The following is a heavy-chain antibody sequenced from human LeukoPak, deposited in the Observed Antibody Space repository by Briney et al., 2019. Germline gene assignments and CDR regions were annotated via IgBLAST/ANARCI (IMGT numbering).Heavy chain of an antibody. D-gene: IGHD1-26*01. V-gene: IGHV4-59*01. CDR2: VYYSGST. CDR1: GDSISTYY. CDR3: ARSRGSGSYYVEFDY. Sequence: SETLSLTCTVSGDSISTYYWSWIRQPPGKGLEWIGYVYYSGSTNYNPSLKSRVSISIDTSKNQFSLKLSSVTAADTAVYYCARSRGSGSYYVEFDYWGQGTLVTVSS. J-gene: IGHJ4*02.